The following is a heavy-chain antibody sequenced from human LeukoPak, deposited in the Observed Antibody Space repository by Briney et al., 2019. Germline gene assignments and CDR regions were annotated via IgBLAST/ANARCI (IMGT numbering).Heavy chain of an antibody. CDR2: IYYSGST. CDR3: ARVPNGSGGCLAY. D-gene: IGHD6-19*01. Sequence: PSETLSLTCTVSGGSISSSSYYWGWIRQPPGKGLEWIGSIYYSGSTYYNPSLKSRVTISIDTSKNQFSLKLSSVTAADTAVFYCARVPNGSGGCLAYWGQGTLVTVSS. CDR1: GGSISSSSYY. V-gene: IGHV4-39*01. J-gene: IGHJ4*02.